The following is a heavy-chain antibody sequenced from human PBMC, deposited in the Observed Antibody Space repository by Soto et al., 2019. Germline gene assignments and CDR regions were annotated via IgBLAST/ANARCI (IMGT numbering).Heavy chain of an antibody. CDR1: GGYISSGGYY. D-gene: IGHD5-18*01. CDR2: IYYSGST. V-gene: IGHV4-31*03. CDR3: ARSGYSYGPNPLLY. J-gene: IGHJ4*02. Sequence: QVQLQESGPGLVKPSHTLSLTCTVSGGYISSGGYYWSWIRQHPGKGLEWIGYIYYSGSTYYNPSLKSRVTISLDTSKNQFSLKLSSVTAADTAVYYCARSGYSYGPNPLLYWGQGTLVTGSS.